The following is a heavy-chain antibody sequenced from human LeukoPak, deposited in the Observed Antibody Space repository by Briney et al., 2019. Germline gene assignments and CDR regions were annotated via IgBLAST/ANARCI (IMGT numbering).Heavy chain of an antibody. V-gene: IGHV1-69*13. CDR2: IIPIFGTA. Sequence: SVKVSCKASGGTFSSYAISRVRQAPGQGLEWMGGIIPIFGTANYAQKFQGRVTITADESTSTAYMELSSLRSEDTAVYYCARDGYSYGNVDYWGQGTLVTVSS. D-gene: IGHD5-18*01. CDR1: GGTFSSYA. CDR3: ARDGYSYGNVDY. J-gene: IGHJ4*02.